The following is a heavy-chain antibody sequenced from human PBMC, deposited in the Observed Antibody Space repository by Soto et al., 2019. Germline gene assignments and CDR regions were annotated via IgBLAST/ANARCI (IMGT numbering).Heavy chain of an antibody. CDR3: ERPLFGSGWTLDS. CDR1: GASITTYY. Sequence: SETLSLTCDVSGASITTYYWSWIRQAPGKGLEWIGNVYHTGSTDYNSSLRSRVTISVDTSKNQFSLNMNSVTAADTAVYYCERPLFGSGWTLDSWGQGALVTVSS. V-gene: IGHV4-59*13. J-gene: IGHJ4*02. CDR2: VYHTGST. D-gene: IGHD6-19*01.